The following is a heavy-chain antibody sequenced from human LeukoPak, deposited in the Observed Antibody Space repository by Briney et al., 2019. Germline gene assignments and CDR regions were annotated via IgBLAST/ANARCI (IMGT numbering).Heavy chain of an antibody. J-gene: IGHJ4*02. CDR2: INHSGST. CDR3: ARGNGGNYYFDY. D-gene: IGHD4-23*01. CDR1: GGSFSGYY. V-gene: IGHV4-34*01. Sequence: SETLSLTCAVYGGSFSGYYWSWIRQPPGKGPEWVGEINHSGSTNYNPSLKSRVTISVDTSKNQFSLKLSSVTAADTAVYYCARGNGGNYYFDYWGQGTLVTVSS.